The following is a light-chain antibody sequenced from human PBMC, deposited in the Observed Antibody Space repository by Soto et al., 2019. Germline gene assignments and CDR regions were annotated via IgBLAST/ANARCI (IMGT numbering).Light chain of an antibody. V-gene: IGKV3-20*01. CDR2: GAS. CDR3: QQYGSSPRT. J-gene: IGKJ1*01. CDR1: ERLSSVY. Sequence: EIVLTQSPGTLSLSPGERATLSCRASERLSSVYLAWYQQRPGQPPRLLIYGASNRATGIPDRFSGSGSGTDFTLIINRLEPEDVAIYYCQQYGSSPRTFGQGTKVDIK.